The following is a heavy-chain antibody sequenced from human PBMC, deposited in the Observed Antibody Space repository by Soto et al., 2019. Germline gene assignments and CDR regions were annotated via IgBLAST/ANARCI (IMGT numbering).Heavy chain of an antibody. Sequence: QLQLQESGPGLVKPSETLSLTCTVSGGSISSSSYYWGWIRQPPGKGLEWIGSIYYSGSTYYNPSLKSRVTISVDTSKNQFSLKLSSVTAADTAVYYCANEDVDRIAVAGTWFDPWGQGTLVTVSS. CDR1: GGSISSSSYY. D-gene: IGHD6-19*01. CDR3: ANEDVDRIAVAGTWFDP. V-gene: IGHV4-39*01. CDR2: IYYSGST. J-gene: IGHJ5*02.